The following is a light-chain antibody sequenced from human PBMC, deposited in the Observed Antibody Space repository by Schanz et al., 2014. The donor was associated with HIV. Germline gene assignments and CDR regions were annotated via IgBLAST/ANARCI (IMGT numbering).Light chain of an antibody. CDR2: DVS. J-gene: IGLJ2*01. CDR3: AVWDDSLKGI. V-gene: IGLV2-14*01. Sequence: QSALTQPASVSGSPGQSITISCTGTSSDVGGYNYVSWYQQHPGKAPKLMIYDVSNRPSGVSNRFSGSKSGNTASLTISGLQAEDEADYYCAVWDDSLKGIFGGGTKLTVL. CDR1: SSDVGGYNY.